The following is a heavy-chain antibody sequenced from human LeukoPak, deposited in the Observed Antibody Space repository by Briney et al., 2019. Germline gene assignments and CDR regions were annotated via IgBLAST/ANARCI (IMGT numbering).Heavy chain of an antibody. J-gene: IGHJ4*02. Sequence: GGSLRLSCVASGFTLSTYEMHWVRQAPGKGLDWLSSLTGSGHNTYYTDSVEGRFTISRDNSKNTLYLQMNSLRPEDTAIYYCAKIAASDPIDFWGQGTLVTVSS. CDR3: AKIAASDPIDF. CDR1: GFTLSTYE. D-gene: IGHD6-13*01. V-gene: IGHV3-23*01. CDR2: LTGSGHNT.